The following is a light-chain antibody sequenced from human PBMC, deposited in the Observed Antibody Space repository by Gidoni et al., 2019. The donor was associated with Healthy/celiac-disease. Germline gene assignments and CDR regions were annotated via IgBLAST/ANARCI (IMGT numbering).Light chain of an antibody. V-gene: IGLV4-69*01. Sequence: QLVLTQSPSASASLGASVKLTCTLSSGHSSYDIAWHQQQPEKGPRYLMKLTSDGSHPKGDGIPVRFSGSSSGAERYLTIPSLQSEDEADYYCQTWGTGIRVFGGGTKLTVL. J-gene: IGLJ3*02. CDR3: QTWGTGIRV. CDR2: LTSDGSH. CDR1: SGHSSYD.